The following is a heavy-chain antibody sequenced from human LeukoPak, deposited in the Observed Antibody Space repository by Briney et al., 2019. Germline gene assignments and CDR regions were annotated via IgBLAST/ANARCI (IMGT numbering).Heavy chain of an antibody. D-gene: IGHD3-9*01. CDR2: IYSGGST. Sequence: GGSLRLSCAASGFTVSSNYMSWVRQAPGKGLEWVSVIYSGGSTYYADSVKGRFTISRDNSKNTLYPQMNSLRAEDTAVYYCARGPTIYDILTGYPQFYYFDYWGQGTLVTVSS. CDR1: GFTVSSNY. CDR3: ARGPTIYDILTGYPQFYYFDY. J-gene: IGHJ4*02. V-gene: IGHV3-66*01.